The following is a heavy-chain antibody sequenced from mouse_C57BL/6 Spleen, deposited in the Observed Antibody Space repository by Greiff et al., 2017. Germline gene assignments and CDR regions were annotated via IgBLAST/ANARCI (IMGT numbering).Heavy chain of an antibody. CDR1: GYAFTNYL. CDR2: INPGSGGT. J-gene: IGHJ1*03. CDR3: ARYDYSKRYFDV. D-gene: IGHD2-5*01. V-gene: IGHV1-54*01. Sequence: QVQLKQSGAELVRPGTSVKVSCKASGYAFTNYLIEWVKQRPGQGLEWIGVINPGSGGTNYNEKFKGKATLTADKSSSTAYMQLSSLTSEDSAVYFCARYDYSKRYFDVWGTGTTVTVSS.